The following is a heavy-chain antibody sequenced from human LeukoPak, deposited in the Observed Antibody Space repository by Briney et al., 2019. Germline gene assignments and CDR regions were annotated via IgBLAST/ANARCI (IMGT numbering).Heavy chain of an antibody. CDR3: ARVVLIAGRHFDY. Sequence: ASVKVSCKASGGTFSSYAISWVRQAPGQGLEWMGGIIPIFGTANYAQKFQGRVTITADESTSTAYMELSSLRPEDTAVYYCARVVLIAGRHFDYWGQGTLVTVSS. J-gene: IGHJ4*02. CDR1: GGTFSSYA. CDR2: IIPIFGTA. V-gene: IGHV1-69*13. D-gene: IGHD6-6*01.